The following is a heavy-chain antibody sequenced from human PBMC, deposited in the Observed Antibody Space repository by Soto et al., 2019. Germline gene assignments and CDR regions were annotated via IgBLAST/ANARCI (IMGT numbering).Heavy chain of an antibody. V-gene: IGHV1-46*01. Sequence: GASVKVSCKASGYTFTSYYMHWVRQAPGQGLEWMGIINPSGGSTSYAQKFQGRVTMTRDTSTSTVYMELSSLRSEDTAVYYCARAYGGNSYYYYGMDVWGQGTTVTVSS. CDR3: ARAYGGNSYYYYGMDV. D-gene: IGHD2-21*02. J-gene: IGHJ6*02. CDR2: INPSGGST. CDR1: GYTFTSYY.